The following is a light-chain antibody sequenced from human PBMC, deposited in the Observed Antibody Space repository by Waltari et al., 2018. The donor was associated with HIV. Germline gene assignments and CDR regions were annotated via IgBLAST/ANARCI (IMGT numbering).Light chain of an antibody. CDR3: NSYTSSTTWV. J-gene: IGLJ3*02. Sequence: QSALTQPASVSGSPGQSITISCTGTRSDVGAYKYVSWFQTHPGKAPKLMIYEVSNRPSGVSNRFSGSKSGNTASLTISGLQAEDEADYYCNSYTSSTTWVFGGGTKLTVL. CDR2: EVS. V-gene: IGLV2-14*01. CDR1: RSDVGAYKY.